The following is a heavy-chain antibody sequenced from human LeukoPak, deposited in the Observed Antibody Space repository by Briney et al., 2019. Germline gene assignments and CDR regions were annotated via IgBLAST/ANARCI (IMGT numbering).Heavy chain of an antibody. Sequence: PGGSLRLSCAASGFTFSSYSMNWVRQAPGKGLEWVSSISSSSSYIYYADSVKGRFTISRDNAKNSLYLQMNSLRAEDTAVYYCAREGDGYSSSWYAGDYWGQGTLVTVSS. CDR1: GFTFSSYS. V-gene: IGHV3-21*01. J-gene: IGHJ4*02. CDR2: ISSSSSYI. D-gene: IGHD6-13*01. CDR3: AREGDGYSSSWYAGDY.